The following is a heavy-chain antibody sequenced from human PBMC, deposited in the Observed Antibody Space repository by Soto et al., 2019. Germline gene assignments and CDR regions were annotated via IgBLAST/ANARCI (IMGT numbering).Heavy chain of an antibody. CDR1: GYTFTGYY. CDR3: ARDKLFGRYSSGWYYFDY. CDR2: INPNSGGT. D-gene: IGHD6-19*01. V-gene: IGHV1-2*04. Sequence: ASVKVSCKASGYTFTGYYMHWVRQAPGQGLEWMGWINPNSGGTNYAQKFQGWVTMTGDTSISTAYMELSRLRSDDTAVYYCARDKLFGRYSSGWYYFDYWGQGTLVTVSS. J-gene: IGHJ4*02.